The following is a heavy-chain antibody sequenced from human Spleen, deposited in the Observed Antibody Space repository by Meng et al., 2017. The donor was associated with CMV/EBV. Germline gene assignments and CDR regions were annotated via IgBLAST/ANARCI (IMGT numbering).Heavy chain of an antibody. CDR2: INPDSGYT. CDR1: YTFTAFY. J-gene: IGHJ5*02. Sequence: YTFTAFYIHWVRQAPGQRLEWMGRINPDSGYTDLPQRFQGRVTMTRDTSISTAYLDLSSLRSDDTAVYYCARDYYDIEGHEYDCFDPWGQGTLVTVSS. V-gene: IGHV1-2*06. CDR3: ARDYYDIEGHEYDCFDP. D-gene: IGHD3-9*01.